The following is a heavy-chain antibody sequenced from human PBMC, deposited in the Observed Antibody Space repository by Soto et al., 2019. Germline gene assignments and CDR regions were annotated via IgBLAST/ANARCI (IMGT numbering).Heavy chain of an antibody. CDR1: GFTFSSYA. CDR2: ISSSSITI. CDR3: ARSGGYCSGGSCYSLDY. D-gene: IGHD2-15*01. Sequence: EVQLLESGGGLVQPGGSLRLSCAASGFTFSSYAMSWVRQAPGKGLEWVSYISSSSITIYYADSVKGRFTISRDNAKNSLFLQMNSLRDEDTAVYYCARSGGYCSGGSCYSLDYWGQGTLVTVSS. J-gene: IGHJ4*02. V-gene: IGHV3-48*02.